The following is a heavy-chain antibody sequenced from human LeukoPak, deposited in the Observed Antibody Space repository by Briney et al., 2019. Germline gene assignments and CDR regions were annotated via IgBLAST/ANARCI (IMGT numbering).Heavy chain of an antibody. V-gene: IGHV3-30-3*01. Sequence: GGSLRLSCAASGFTFSSYAMHWVRQAPGKGLEWVAVISYDGSNKYYADSVKGRFTISRDNSKNTLYLQMNSLRAEDTAVYYCAKRADDYGDYVFDYWGQGTLVTVSS. CDR1: GFTFSSYA. CDR2: ISYDGSNK. CDR3: AKRADDYGDYVFDY. J-gene: IGHJ4*02. D-gene: IGHD4-17*01.